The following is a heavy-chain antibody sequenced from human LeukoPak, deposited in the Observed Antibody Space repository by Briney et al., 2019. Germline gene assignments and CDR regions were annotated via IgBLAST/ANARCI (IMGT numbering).Heavy chain of an antibody. CDR2: INPNSGGT. CDR3: ARECSSSGDNWFDP. Sequence: ASVKVSCKASGYTFTGYYMHWVRQAPGQGLEWMGWINPNSGGTNYAQKFQGRVTMTRDTSISTAYMELSRLRSDDTAVYYCARECSSSGDNWFDPWGQGTLVTVSS. D-gene: IGHD6-6*01. V-gene: IGHV1-2*02. J-gene: IGHJ5*02. CDR1: GYTFTGYY.